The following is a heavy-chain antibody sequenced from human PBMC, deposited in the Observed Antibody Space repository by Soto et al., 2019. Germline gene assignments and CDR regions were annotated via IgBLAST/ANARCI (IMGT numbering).Heavy chain of an antibody. Sequence: GSLRLSCVGSGFIFDSFAMNWVRQAPGKGLEWVAYINKGGDIYYAHSVKGRLTISRDNAKNSSFLQMSSLTDEDTAIYYCAKSGDSAGWGIDFWGQGTLVTVSS. CDR2: INKGGDI. D-gene: IGHD6-19*01. CDR1: GFIFDSFA. J-gene: IGHJ4*02. V-gene: IGHV3-7*03. CDR3: AKSGDSAGWGIDF.